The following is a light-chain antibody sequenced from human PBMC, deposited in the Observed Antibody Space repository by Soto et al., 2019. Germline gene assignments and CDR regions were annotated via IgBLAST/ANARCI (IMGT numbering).Light chain of an antibody. V-gene: IGLV1-36*01. CDR3: QSYDRGLTAYV. J-gene: IGLJ1*01. Sequence: QSVLTQPPSVSEAPRQRVTISCSGSSSNIGNNAVNWYQQLPGQAPKIVIYYDDLLTSGVSDRFSGSKSGISASLAISDLQSEDEGHYYCQSYDRGLTAYVFGTGTKV. CDR1: SSNIGNNA. CDR2: YDD.